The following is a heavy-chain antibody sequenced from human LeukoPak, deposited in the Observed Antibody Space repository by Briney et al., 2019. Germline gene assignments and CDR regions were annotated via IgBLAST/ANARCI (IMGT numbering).Heavy chain of an antibody. Sequence: GGSLRLSCAASGFTFSSHWMHWVRQVPGEGLVWVSSIDSDGSTTNYADSVKGRCTISRDNAKNTLYLQMNSLRAEDTAVYYCAKNGYSSGWESAFDIWGQGTMVTVSS. J-gene: IGHJ3*02. CDR1: GFTFSSHW. CDR3: AKNGYSSGWESAFDI. V-gene: IGHV3-74*01. CDR2: IDSDGSTT. D-gene: IGHD6-19*01.